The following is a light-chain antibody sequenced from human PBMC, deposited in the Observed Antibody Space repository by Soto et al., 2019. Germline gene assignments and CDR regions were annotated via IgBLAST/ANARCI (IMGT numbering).Light chain of an antibody. CDR1: NIGSKS. J-gene: IGLJ2*01. CDR3: QVWDSSSDHVV. V-gene: IGLV3-21*04. CDR2: YDS. Sequence: SYELTQPPSVSVVPGKTARITCGGKNIGSKSVHWYQQKPGQAPVLVIYYDSDRPSGIPERFSGSNSGNTATLTISRVEAGDEADYYCQVWDSSSDHVVFGGGTKLTVL.